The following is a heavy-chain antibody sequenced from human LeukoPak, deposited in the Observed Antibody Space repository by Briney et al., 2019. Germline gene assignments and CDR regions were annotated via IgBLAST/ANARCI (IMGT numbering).Heavy chain of an antibody. CDR3: ARETYYYASGSYSDYYAMDV. V-gene: IGHV4-4*07. Sequence: SETLSLTCTVSGASISGIYWSWIRQPAGKGLEWVGRLYISGSTNDNPSLKSRVTMSVDTSKSQFSLKLDSVTAADTAVYYCARETYYYASGSYSDYYAMDVWGQGTTVTVSS. CDR2: LYISGST. D-gene: IGHD3-10*01. J-gene: IGHJ6*02. CDR1: GASISGIY.